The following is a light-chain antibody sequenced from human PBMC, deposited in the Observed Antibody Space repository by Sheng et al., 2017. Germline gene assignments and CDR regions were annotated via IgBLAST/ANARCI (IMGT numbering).Light chain of an antibody. CDR2: EDS. CDR3: QAWDNTSSVV. J-gene: IGLJ2*01. Sequence: SYDLTQPPSVSVSPGQTAKIPCSGEKLGNFYVSWYQQKPGQSPLMIIYEDSKRPSGIPERFSGSNSGNTASLTISGTQPMDEADYYCQAWDNTSSVVFGGGTKLTVL. V-gene: IGLV3-1*01. CDR1: KLGNFY.